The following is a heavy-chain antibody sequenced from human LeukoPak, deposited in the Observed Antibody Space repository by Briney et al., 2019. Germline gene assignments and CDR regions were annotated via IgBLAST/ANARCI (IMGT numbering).Heavy chain of an antibody. V-gene: IGHV1-69*05. D-gene: IGHD3-22*01. CDR1: GGTFSSYA. CDR2: IIPIFGTA. J-gene: IGHJ5*02. CDR3: ARGALHYYDSSGYDGLNWFDP. Sequence: ASVKVSCKASGGTFSSYAISWVRQAPGQGLEWMGRIIPIFGTASYAQKFQGRVTITTDESTSTAYMELSSLRSEDTALYYCARGALHYYDSSGYDGLNWFDPWGQGTLVTVSS.